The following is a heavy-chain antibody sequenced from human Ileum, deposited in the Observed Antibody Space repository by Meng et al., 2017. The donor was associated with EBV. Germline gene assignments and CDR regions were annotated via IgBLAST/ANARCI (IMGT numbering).Heavy chain of an antibody. J-gene: IGHJ4*02. Sequence: QVQVDGSGQGLLEPSETLSLSCASSCGSISRSDWWSWVRQPPGKGLEWIGETSHSGSTNYSPSLKSRVTISLDKSKNQLSLKLNSVTAADTAVYYCASSDYYRSDYWGQGTLVTVSS. CDR1: CGSISRSDW. CDR3: ASSDYYRSDY. CDR2: TSHSGST. D-gene: IGHD3-22*01. V-gene: IGHV4-4*02.